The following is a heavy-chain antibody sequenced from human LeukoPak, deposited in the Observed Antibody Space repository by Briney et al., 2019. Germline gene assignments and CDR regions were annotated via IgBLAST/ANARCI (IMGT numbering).Heavy chain of an antibody. Sequence: GGSLRLSCAASGFTFSSYAMHWVRLAPGKGLEWVSAISGSGGSTYYADSVKGRFTISRDNSKNTLYLQMNSLRAEDTAVYYCAKSARGGYCTNGVCYSYYWGQGTLVTVSS. CDR2: ISGSGGST. CDR1: GFTFSSYA. CDR3: AKSARGGYCTNGVCYSYY. V-gene: IGHV3-23*01. J-gene: IGHJ4*02. D-gene: IGHD2-8*01.